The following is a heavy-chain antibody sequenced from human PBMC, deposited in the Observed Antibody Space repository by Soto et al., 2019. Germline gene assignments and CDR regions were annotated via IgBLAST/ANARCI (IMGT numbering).Heavy chain of an antibody. D-gene: IGHD5-12*01. J-gene: IGHJ5*02. CDR3: ARSGYGGWFDP. Sequence: GGSLRLSCAASGFTFSSYWMHWVRQAPGMGLVWVSRINSDGSSSSYADSVKGRFTISRDNAENTLFLQMNSLRAEDTAVYYCARSGYGGWFDPWGQGTLVTVSS. V-gene: IGHV3-74*01. CDR2: INSDGSSS. CDR1: GFTFSSYW.